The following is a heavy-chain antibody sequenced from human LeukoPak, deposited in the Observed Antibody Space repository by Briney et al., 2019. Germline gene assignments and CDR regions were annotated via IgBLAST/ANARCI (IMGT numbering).Heavy chain of an antibody. Sequence: PGGSLRLSCAASGFTVSSNYMSWVRQVPGKGLEWVSVIYSGGSTYYADSVKGRFTISRDNSKNTLYLQMNSLRAEDTAVYYCVTTYYMDVWGKGTTVTVSS. V-gene: IGHV3-53*01. CDR2: IYSGGST. D-gene: IGHD1-1*01. CDR1: GFTVSSNY. CDR3: VTTYYMDV. J-gene: IGHJ6*03.